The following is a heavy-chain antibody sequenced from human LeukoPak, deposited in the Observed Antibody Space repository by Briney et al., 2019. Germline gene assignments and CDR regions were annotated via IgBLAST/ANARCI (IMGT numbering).Heavy chain of an antibody. Sequence: SGTLSLTCAVSGGSISSSNWWSWVRQPPGKGLEWIGEIYHSGSTNYNPSLKSRVTISVDKSKNQFSLKLSSVTAADTAVYYCARDYPYQTLDAFDIWGQGTMVTVSS. V-gene: IGHV4-4*02. CDR3: ARDYPYQTLDAFDI. J-gene: IGHJ3*02. D-gene: IGHD2-2*01. CDR1: GGSISSSNW. CDR2: IYHSGST.